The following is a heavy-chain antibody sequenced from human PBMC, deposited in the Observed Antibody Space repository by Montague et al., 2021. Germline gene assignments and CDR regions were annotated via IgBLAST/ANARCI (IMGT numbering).Heavy chain of an antibody. Sequence: SLSLSCAASGFIFNNSYMAWIRQAPGKGLEWVANMNPDGSGRYYVDSVRGRFTISRDNAKNSLFLQMSSLRVEDTAVYYCARDPFFGAVDYWGQGTLVTVSS. D-gene: IGHD2/OR15-2a*01. V-gene: IGHV3-7*01. CDR1: GFIFNNSY. CDR3: ARDPFFGAVDY. CDR2: MNPDGSGR. J-gene: IGHJ4*02.